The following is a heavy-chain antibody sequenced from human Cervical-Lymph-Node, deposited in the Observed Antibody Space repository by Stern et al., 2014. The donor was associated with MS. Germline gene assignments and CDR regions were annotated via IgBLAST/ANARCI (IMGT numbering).Heavy chain of an antibody. Sequence: VQLLESGPGLVRPSQTLSLTCTVSGGSISSGSDYWSWIRQPVGKGLEWIGRIHPSGSAFYTPSLKSRVTLSTDTSMNQFSLELNSATAADTAIYYCASGYRIFDYWGQGILVTVSS. V-gene: IGHV4-61*02. CDR1: GGSISSGSDY. CDR2: IHPSGSA. CDR3: ASGYRIFDY. J-gene: IGHJ4*02. D-gene: IGHD5-18*01.